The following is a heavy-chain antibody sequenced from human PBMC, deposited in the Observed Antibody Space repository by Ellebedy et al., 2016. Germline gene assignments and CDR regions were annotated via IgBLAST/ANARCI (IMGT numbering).Heavy chain of an antibody. V-gene: IGHV4-4*02. CDR2: LSHTGNA. J-gene: IGHJ4*02. Sequence: SETLSLXXAVSGGAVSGIHWWNCVRQAPGKGLEWLGELSHTGNANYHPSLKTRITIIVDSSKKHISLILTSVTAADTAIYFCVRYDLQLGEALADFWGQGTLVTVSS. CDR3: VRYDLQLGEALADF. CDR1: GGAVSGIHW. D-gene: IGHD5-18*01.